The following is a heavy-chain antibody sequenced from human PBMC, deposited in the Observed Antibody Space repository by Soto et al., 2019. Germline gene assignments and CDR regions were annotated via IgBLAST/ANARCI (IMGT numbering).Heavy chain of an antibody. Sequence: GGSLRLSCAASGFTFNSYAMHWVRQAPGKGLEWVAVISYDGSNKYYADSVKGRFTISRDNSKNTLYLQMNSLRAEDTAVYYCARAGGYSFYIDYWGQGTLVTVSS. D-gene: IGHD5-18*01. CDR1: GFTFNSYA. J-gene: IGHJ4*02. CDR3: ARAGGYSFYIDY. V-gene: IGHV3-30-3*01. CDR2: ISYDGSNK.